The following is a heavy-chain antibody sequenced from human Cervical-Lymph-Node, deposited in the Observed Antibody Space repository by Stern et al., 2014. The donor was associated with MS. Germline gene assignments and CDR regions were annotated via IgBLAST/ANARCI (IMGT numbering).Heavy chain of an antibody. CDR3: ARGTAVYIDY. V-gene: IGHV4-59*01. D-gene: IGHD6-6*01. Sequence: QVQLQESGPGLVKPSATLSLTCTVSGGSISSYYWSWIRQPPGKGLEWIGYIYYSGSTNYNPSLKSRVTISVDTSKNQFSLKLSSVTAADTAVYYCARGTAVYIDYWGQGTLVTVSS. CDR1: GGSISSYY. CDR2: IYYSGST. J-gene: IGHJ4*02.